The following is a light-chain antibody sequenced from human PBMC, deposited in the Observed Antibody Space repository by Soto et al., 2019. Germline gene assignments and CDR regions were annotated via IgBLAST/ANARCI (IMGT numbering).Light chain of an antibody. CDR2: GAS. CDR1: QSVSSSY. CDR3: QQYGSSPI. Sequence: EIVLTQSPGTLSLSPGERATPSCRASQSVSSSYLAWYQQKPGQAPRLLIYGASSRATGIPDRFSGSGSGTDFTLTISRLEPEDFAVYYCQQYGSSPIFGPGTKVDIK. J-gene: IGKJ3*01. V-gene: IGKV3-20*01.